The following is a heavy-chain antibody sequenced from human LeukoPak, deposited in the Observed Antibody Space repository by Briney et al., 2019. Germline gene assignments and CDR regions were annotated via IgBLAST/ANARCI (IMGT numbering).Heavy chain of an antibody. D-gene: IGHD3-10*01. CDR2: IFYSGGT. CDR3: AKSNGYGLVDI. J-gene: IGHJ3*02. CDR1: GGSISSYY. Sequence: SETLSLTCTVSGGSISSYYWSWIRQTPGKGLEWIGNIFYSGGTYYSPSLTSRVTISLDTSRNQFSLKLNSVTAADTAVYYCAKSNGYGLVDIWGQGTMVTVSS. V-gene: IGHV4-59*04.